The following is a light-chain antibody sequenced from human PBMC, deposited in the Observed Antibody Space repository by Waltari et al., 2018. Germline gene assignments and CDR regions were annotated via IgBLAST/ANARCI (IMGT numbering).Light chain of an antibody. J-gene: IGLJ2*01. Sequence: QSVLTQPPSVSGAPGQRVTISCTGPSSNIGADYDVHGYQQFPGTASQLLIYGNSKLPSVVPDRLCGSKSGTSASLAITGLQTVDVADYYCQSYDNTGGVIVGGGTMLTVL. CDR2: GNS. CDR1: SSNIGADYD. V-gene: IGLV1-40*01. CDR3: QSYDNTGGVI.